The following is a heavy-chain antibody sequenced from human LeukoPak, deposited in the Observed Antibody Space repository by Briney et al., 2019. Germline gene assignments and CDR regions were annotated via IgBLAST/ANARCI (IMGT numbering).Heavy chain of an antibody. CDR3: ARDYPYGSGSYYFDP. D-gene: IGHD3-10*01. CDR2: INPNSGGT. V-gene: IGHV1-2*02. CDR1: VYTFTGYY. Sequence: ASVKLSCKASVYTFTGYYMHWVRQAPGQGLEWRGWINPNSGGTNYAQKFQGRVTMTRDTSISTAYMELSRLRSDDTAVYYCARDYPYGSGSYYFDPWGQGTLVTVSS. J-gene: IGHJ5*02.